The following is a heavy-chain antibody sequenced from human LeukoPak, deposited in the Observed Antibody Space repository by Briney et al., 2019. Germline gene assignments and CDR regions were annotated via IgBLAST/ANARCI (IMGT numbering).Heavy chain of an antibody. J-gene: IGHJ4*02. CDR2: ISGSGGST. Sequence: GGSLRLSCAASGFTFSSHAMSWVRQAPGKGLEWVSAISGSGGSTYYADSVKGRFTISRDNSKNTLYLQMNSLRAEDTAVYYCAKDDDSSGYPHWGQGTLVTVSS. CDR1: GFTFSSHA. V-gene: IGHV3-23*01. D-gene: IGHD3-22*01. CDR3: AKDDDSSGYPH.